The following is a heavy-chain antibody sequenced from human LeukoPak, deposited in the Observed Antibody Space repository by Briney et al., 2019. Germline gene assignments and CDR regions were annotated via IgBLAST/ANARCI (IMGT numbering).Heavy chain of an antibody. V-gene: IGHV3-48*03. CDR2: TGSSTI. CDR1: QFTFRNYE. D-gene: IGHD3-16*01. J-gene: IGHJ4*02. CDR3: AKDMGGQRPMFFHS. Sequence: GGSLRLTCTTSQFTFRNYEVNWVRQAPGKGLEWISFTGSSTIQYADSVKGRFTISRDNSKNTLDLQMNSLRAEDTAVYYCAKDMGGQRPMFFHSWGQGILVTVSS.